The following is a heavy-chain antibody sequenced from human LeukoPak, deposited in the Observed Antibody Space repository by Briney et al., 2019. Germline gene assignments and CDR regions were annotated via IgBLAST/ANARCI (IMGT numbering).Heavy chain of an antibody. CDR1: GFTFSCYA. D-gene: IGHD2-15*01. Sequence: GASLRLSCAASGFTFSCYAMTWVRQAPGKGLEWLAAIIGSGGSAFYGESVKGRFTISRDNSKNTLYLQMNSMGAEDTAVYYCAKAGYCSGGSCYRGFDYWGQGTLVTVSS. V-gene: IGHV3-23*01. CDR3: AKAGYCSGGSCYRGFDY. CDR2: IIGSGGSA. J-gene: IGHJ4*02.